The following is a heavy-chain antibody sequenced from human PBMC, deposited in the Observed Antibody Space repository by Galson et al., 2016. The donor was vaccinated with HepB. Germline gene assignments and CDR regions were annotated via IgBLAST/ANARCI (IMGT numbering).Heavy chain of an antibody. Sequence: YRSKWYNDYAVSVKSRITINPDTSKNQFSLQLNSVTPEDTAIYYCARGTTAYFDYWGQGTLVTVSS. D-gene: IGHD1-1*01. CDR3: ARGTTAYFDY. J-gene: IGHJ4*02. V-gene: IGHV6-1*01. CDR2: YRSKWYN.